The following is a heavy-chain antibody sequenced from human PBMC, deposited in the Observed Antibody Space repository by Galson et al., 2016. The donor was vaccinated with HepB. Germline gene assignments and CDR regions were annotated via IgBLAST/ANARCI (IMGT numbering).Heavy chain of an antibody. V-gene: IGHV3-33*08. Sequence: SLRLSCAASGFSISTYGMHWVRQAPGKGPEWVALIWYDGSAKYYADSVKGRFTVSRDNSKNTLYLQLNNLRTDDTALYYCAGAPLEARNYYYYAMDVWGQGTTVTVSS. CDR3: AGAPLEARNYYYYAMDV. CDR2: IWYDGSAK. CDR1: GFSISTYG. J-gene: IGHJ6*02. D-gene: IGHD6-6*01.